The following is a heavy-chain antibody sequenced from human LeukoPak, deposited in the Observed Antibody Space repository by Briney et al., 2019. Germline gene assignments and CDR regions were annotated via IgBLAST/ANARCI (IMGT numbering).Heavy chain of an antibody. D-gene: IGHD5-18*01. J-gene: IGHJ6*03. CDR1: GGSFSGYY. Sequence: PSETLSLTCAVYGGSFSGYYWSWIGQPPGKGLEWIGYIHYSGSTNYNPSLKSRVTISVDTSKNHFSLKLSSVTAADTAVYYCARTTEGGYTYGYFYYYYMDVWGKGTTVTISS. V-gene: IGHV4-59*01. CDR2: IHYSGST. CDR3: ARTTEGGYTYGYFYYYYMDV.